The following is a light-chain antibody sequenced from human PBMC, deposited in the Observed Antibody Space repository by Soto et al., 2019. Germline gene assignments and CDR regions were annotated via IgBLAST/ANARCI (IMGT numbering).Light chain of an antibody. Sequence: EIVMTQSPATLSVSPGERATLSCRASQSVSSNLAWYQQKPGQAPRLLIYGASTRATGIPARFSGSGSGTDFTLTISSLEPEDFAVYYCQDYGTSWTFGQGTTGDIK. J-gene: IGKJ1*01. CDR2: GAS. CDR3: QDYGTSWT. V-gene: IGKV3-15*01. CDR1: QSVSSN.